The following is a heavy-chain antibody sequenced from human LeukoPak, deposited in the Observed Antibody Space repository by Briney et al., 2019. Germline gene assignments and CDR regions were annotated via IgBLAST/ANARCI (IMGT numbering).Heavy chain of an antibody. Sequence: ASVKVSCETSGYTFSGSYIHWVRQAPGQGLEWMGRINPNSGDTNYAQNFQGRVTMTRDTSITTAYMELSSLTSDDTAVYFCARSAENCNNGVCFTDYYMDVWGKGTTVTVSS. CDR1: GYTFSGSY. CDR3: ARSAENCNNGVCFTDYYMDV. D-gene: IGHD2-8*01. CDR2: INPNSGDT. V-gene: IGHV1-2*06. J-gene: IGHJ6*03.